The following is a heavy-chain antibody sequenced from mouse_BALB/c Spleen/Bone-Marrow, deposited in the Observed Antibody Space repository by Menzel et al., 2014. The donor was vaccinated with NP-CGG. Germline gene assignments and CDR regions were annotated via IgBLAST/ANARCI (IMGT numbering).Heavy chain of an antibody. CDR3: ARSGSSSGYFDY. CDR1: GFTFSSFG. V-gene: IGHV5-17*02. J-gene: IGHJ2*01. CDR2: ISSGSSTI. D-gene: IGHD1-1*01. Sequence: EVKLVESGGGLVQPGGSRKLSCAASGFTFSSFGMHWVRQAPEKGLEWVAYISSGSSTIYYADTVMGRFTISRDNPKNTLCLQMTSLRSEDTAMYYCARSGSSSGYFDYWGQGTTLTVSS.